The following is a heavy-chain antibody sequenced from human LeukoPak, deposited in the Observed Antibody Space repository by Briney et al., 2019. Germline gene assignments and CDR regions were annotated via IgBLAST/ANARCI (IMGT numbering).Heavy chain of an antibody. J-gene: IGHJ6*03. D-gene: IGHD3-10*01. CDR2: IWYDGSNK. Sequence: PGGSLRLSCAASGFTFSSYGMHWVRQAPGKGLGWVAVIWYDGSNKYYADSVKGRFTISRDNSKNTLYLQMNSLRAEDTAVYYCARDRGDLTIGSYYYVYDYMVVWGKGTTVTVSS. V-gene: IGHV3-33*01. CDR3: ARDRGDLTIGSYYYVYDYMVV. CDR1: GFTFSSYG.